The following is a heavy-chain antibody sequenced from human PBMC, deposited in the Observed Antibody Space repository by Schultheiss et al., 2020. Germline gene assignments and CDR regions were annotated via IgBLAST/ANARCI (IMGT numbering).Heavy chain of an antibody. Sequence: SETLSLTCAVYGGSFSGYYWSWIRQPPGKGLEWIGEINHSGSTYYNPSLKSRVTISVDTSKNQFSLKLSSVTAADTAVYYCARHNTRFLEWLSMDVWGQGTTVTVSS. V-gene: IGHV4-34*01. CDR1: GGSFSGYY. CDR2: INHSGST. D-gene: IGHD3-3*01. J-gene: IGHJ6*02. CDR3: ARHNTRFLEWLSMDV.